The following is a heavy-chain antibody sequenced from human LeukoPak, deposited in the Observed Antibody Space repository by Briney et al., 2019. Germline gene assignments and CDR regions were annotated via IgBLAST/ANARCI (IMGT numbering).Heavy chain of an antibody. D-gene: IGHD3-10*01. Sequence: GGSLRLSCAASGFTFSNCAMSWVRQAPGKGLEWLSAISGSGGTTHYADSVKGRFTISRDNSKNTLYLQMDSLRAEDMALYYCATVAVIRGVTYFDYWGQGTLVTVSS. CDR2: ISGSGGTT. CDR3: ATVAVIRGVTYFDY. J-gene: IGHJ4*02. CDR1: GFTFSNCA. V-gene: IGHV3-23*01.